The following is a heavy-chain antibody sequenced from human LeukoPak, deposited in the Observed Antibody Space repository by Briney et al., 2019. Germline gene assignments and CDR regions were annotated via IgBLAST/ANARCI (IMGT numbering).Heavy chain of an antibody. D-gene: IGHD4-17*01. CDR1: AFSISGYY. Sequence: SETLSLTGTGSAFSISGYYWIWIRQPPGNGREGSVYIDCSGSTKYTQSFQSRVTISVDTSKNPFYMKLSSVTAADTAVYYCAREGNNDSGESAYFDIWGQGQMVIVSS. J-gene: IGHJ3*02. CDR3: AREGNNDSGESAYFDI. V-gene: IGHV4-59*01. CDR2: IDCSGST.